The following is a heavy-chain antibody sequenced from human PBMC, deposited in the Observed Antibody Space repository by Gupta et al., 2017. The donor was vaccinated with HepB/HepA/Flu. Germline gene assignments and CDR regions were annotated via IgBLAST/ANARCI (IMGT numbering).Heavy chain of an antibody. V-gene: IGHV1-2*02. CDR2: INPNSGGT. CDR1: GYTFTGYS. J-gene: IGHJ5*02. CDR3: ARTKVGATNWFDP. D-gene: IGHD1-26*01. Sequence: QVQLVQSGAEVKTPGASVKVSCNASGYTFTGYSMHWVRQAPGQGLEWMGWINPNSGGTNYAQKFQGRVTMTRDTSISTAYMELSRLRSDDTAVYYCARTKVGATNWFDPWGQGTLVTVSS.